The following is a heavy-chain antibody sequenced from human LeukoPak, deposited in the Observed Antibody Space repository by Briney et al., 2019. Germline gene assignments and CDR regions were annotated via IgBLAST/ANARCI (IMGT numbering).Heavy chain of an antibody. CDR1: GYTLTELS. V-gene: IGHV1-24*01. CDR2: FDPEDGET. CDR3: ATLIVVISSARAFDI. J-gene: IGHJ3*02. Sequence: AASVTVSCKVSGYTLTELSMHWVRQAPGKGLEWMGGFDPEDGETIYAQKFQGRVTMTEDTSTDTAYMELSSLRSEDTAVYYCATLIVVISSARAFDIWGQGTMVTVSS. D-gene: IGHD3-22*01.